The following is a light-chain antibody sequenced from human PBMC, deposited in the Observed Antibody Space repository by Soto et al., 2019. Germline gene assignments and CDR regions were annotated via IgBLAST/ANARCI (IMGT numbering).Light chain of an antibody. CDR3: QQSYTSPVT. J-gene: IGKJ4*01. CDR2: GAS. V-gene: IGKV1-39*01. Sequence: DIQMTQSPSSLSVSIGDRVTITCRASQSISTYLNWYEQKPGKAPNLLIYGASTLQSGVPSRFSDGGSGTYFTLTIIGLQPEDFGSYYSQQSYTSPVTFGGGTKVEIK. CDR1: QSISTY.